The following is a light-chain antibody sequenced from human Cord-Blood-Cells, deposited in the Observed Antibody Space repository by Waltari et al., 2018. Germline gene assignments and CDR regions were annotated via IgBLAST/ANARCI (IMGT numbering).Light chain of an antibody. CDR3: QQYNSYSPT. J-gene: IGKJ4*01. V-gene: IGKV1-5*03. CDR1: QRINSW. Sequence: DIQMTQSASTLSVCVGDRHSITCRASQRINSWLAWYQQKPGKAPKLLIYKASSLESGVPSRFSGSGSGTEFTLTISSLQPDDFATYYCQQYNSYSPTFGRGTKVEIK. CDR2: KAS.